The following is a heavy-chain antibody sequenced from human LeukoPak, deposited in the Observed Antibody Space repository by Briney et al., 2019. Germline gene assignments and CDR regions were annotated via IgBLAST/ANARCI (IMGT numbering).Heavy chain of an antibody. CDR1: GFTFSNAW. V-gene: IGHV3-15*01. CDR3: STDYDGGY. Sequence: GGSLRLSCAASGFTFSNAWMTWVRQPPGKGLEWVGRIKSKTDGGTTDYAAPVKDRFTISRDDSKSTLYLQINSLKTEDTAVYYCSTDYDGGYWGQGTLVTVSS. J-gene: IGHJ4*02. CDR2: IKSKTDGGTT. D-gene: IGHD3-16*01.